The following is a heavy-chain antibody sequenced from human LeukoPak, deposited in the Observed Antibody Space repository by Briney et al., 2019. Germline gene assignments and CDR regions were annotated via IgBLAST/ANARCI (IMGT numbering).Heavy chain of an antibody. CDR3: ARTPLSCSGGSCWFDP. V-gene: IGHV1-69*05. Sequence: SVKVSCKASGGTFSSYVISWVRQAPGQGFEWMGRIIPIFGTANYAQKFQGRVTITTDESTSTAYMELSSLRSEDTAVYYCARTPLSCSGGSCWFDPWGQGTLVTVSS. D-gene: IGHD2-15*01. J-gene: IGHJ5*02. CDR1: GGTFSSYV. CDR2: IIPIFGTA.